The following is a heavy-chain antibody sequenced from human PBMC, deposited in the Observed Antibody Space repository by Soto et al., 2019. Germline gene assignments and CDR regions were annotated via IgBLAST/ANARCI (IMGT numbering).Heavy chain of an antibody. J-gene: IGHJ4*02. CDR3: ARGHYSSGWPIDH. Sequence: QVQLQESGPGLVNPSETLTLTCTVSGDSFSEYYWNWIRQVPGMGLEWIGCVFHSATTSYNPSLKTRVAISDDTSKKQFSLRLTSVTAADTAIYYCARGHYSSGWPIDHWGQGILVTVSS. CDR2: VFHSATT. CDR1: GDSFSEYY. V-gene: IGHV4-59*01. D-gene: IGHD6-19*01.